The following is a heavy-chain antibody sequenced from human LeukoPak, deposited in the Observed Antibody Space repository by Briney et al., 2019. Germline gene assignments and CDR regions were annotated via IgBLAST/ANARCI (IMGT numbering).Heavy chain of an antibody. Sequence: SETLSLTCAVYGGSFSGYYWSWIRQPPGKVLEWIGEINHSGSTNYNPSLKSRVTISVDTSKNQFSLKLSSVTAADTAVYYCARAPHSSTSCFDLWGRGTLVTVSS. D-gene: IGHD2-2*01. CDR1: GGSFSGYY. CDR3: ARAPHSSTSCFDL. CDR2: INHSGST. J-gene: IGHJ2*01. V-gene: IGHV4-34*01.